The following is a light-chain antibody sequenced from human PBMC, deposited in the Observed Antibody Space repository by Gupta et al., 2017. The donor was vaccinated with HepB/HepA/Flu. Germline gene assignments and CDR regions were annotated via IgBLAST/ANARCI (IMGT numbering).Light chain of an antibody. J-gene: IGKJ4*02. CDR3: KQYGRDRRT. CDR1: QSVSSSY. CDR2: GAS. V-gene: IGKV3-20*01. Sequence: IVFTQSPSTLSLSPGERATLSCRDSQSVSSSYLAWYQQKSGEDPRLLIYGASSRATGIPDRFSGSGSGTDFTLKISRMEAEDVGVYYCKQYGRDRRTFGGGTKVEIK.